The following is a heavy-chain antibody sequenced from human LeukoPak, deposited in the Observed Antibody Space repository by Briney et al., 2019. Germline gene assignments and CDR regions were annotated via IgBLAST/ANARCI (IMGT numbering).Heavy chain of an antibody. D-gene: IGHD6-13*01. V-gene: IGHV1-2*02. CDR1: GYTFTGYY. Sequence: ASVKVSCKASGYTFTGYYMHWVRQAPGQGLEWMGWINPNSGGTNYAQKFQGRVTMTRDTSISTAYMELSRLRSDDTAVYYCARDRSPSWYSSSWENWFDPWGQGTLVTVSS. CDR3: ARDRSPSWYSSSWENWFDP. J-gene: IGHJ5*02. CDR2: INPNSGGT.